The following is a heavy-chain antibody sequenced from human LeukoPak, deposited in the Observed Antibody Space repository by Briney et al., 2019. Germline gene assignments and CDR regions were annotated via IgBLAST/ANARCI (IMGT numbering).Heavy chain of an antibody. CDR1: GFTYNKYY. Sequence: GGSLRLSCAASGFTYNKYYLSWVRQAPGKGLEWVADIKQDGNERYYVDSVKGRFTISRDNAKNSLYLQMNSLRAEDTAVYYGAREGGEYFSGPFDDWGQGTLVTVSS. V-gene: IGHV3-7*01. CDR2: IKQDGNER. CDR3: AREGGEYFSGPFDD. D-gene: IGHD2/OR15-2a*01. J-gene: IGHJ4*02.